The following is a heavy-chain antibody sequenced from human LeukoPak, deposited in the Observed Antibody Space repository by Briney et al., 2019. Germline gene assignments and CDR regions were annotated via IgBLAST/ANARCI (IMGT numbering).Heavy chain of an antibody. D-gene: IGHD2-2*02. CDR2: IYSGGST. V-gene: IGHV3-53*01. CDR1: GFTVSSNY. Sequence: PRGSLRLSCAASGFTVSSNYMSWVRQAPGKGLEWVSVIYSGGSTYYADSVKGRFTISRDNSKNTLYLQMNSLRAEDTAVYYCARVYCSSTSCYSYYYYYMDVWGKGTTVTVSS. J-gene: IGHJ6*03. CDR3: ARVYCSSTSCYSYYYYYMDV.